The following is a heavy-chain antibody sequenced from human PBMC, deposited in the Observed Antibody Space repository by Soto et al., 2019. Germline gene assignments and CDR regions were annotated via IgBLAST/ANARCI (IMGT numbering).Heavy chain of an antibody. CDR2: ISGSGGST. CDR3: AKEWVIVGDAFDI. CDR1: GFTFNKYA. V-gene: IGHV3-23*01. D-gene: IGHD3-22*01. J-gene: IGHJ3*02. Sequence: GGSLRLSCAASGFTFNKYAMNWVRQAPGKGLEWVSGISGSGGSTYYADSVKGRFTISRDNSKNTLYLQMNSLRAEDTAVYYCAKEWVIVGDAFDIWGQGTMVTVSS.